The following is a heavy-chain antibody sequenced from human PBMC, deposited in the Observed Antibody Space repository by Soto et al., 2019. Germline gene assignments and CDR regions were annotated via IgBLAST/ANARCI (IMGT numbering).Heavy chain of an antibody. D-gene: IGHD6-13*01. CDR2: INHSGSA. J-gene: IGHJ6*03. Sequence: SETLSLTCAVYGGSFSGYYWSWIRQPPGKGLEWIGEINHSGSANYNPSLKSRVTISVDTSKNQFSLKLSSVTAADTAVYYCATHSYSSSWYGVQGYYYYYMDVWGKGTTVT. CDR3: ATHSYSSSWYGVQGYYYYYMDV. V-gene: IGHV4-34*01. CDR1: GGSFSGYY.